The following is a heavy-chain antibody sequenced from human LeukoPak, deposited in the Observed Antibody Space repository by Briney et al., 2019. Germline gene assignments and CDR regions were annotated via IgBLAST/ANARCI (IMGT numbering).Heavy chain of an antibody. CDR2: ISAYNGNT. Sequence: GASVKVSCKASGYTFTSYGISWVRQAPGQGLEWMGWISAYNGNTNYAQKLQGRVTMTTDTSTSTAYMELRSLRSDDTAVYYCARGVVRGVITTLFDYWGQGTLVTVSS. D-gene: IGHD3-10*01. CDR3: ARGVVRGVITTLFDY. V-gene: IGHV1-18*01. J-gene: IGHJ4*02. CDR1: GYTFTSYG.